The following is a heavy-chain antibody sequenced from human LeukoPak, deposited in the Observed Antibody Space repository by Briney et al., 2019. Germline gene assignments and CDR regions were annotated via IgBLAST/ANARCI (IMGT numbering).Heavy chain of an antibody. Sequence: PSDTLSLTCAVYGRPFSGYYWSWIRQPPGKGLEGIGEINHCGSTNHHPSLKRPFPISVATSKNQFSLKLSSVTAALTAVYYCARLYSSSHDYWGQGTLVTVSS. V-gene: IGHV4-34*01. J-gene: IGHJ4*02. CDR3: ARLYSSSHDY. CDR1: GRPFSGYY. D-gene: IGHD6-13*01. CDR2: INHCGST.